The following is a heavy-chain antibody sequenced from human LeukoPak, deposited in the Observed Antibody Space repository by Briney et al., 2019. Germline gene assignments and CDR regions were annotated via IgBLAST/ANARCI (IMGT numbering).Heavy chain of an antibody. CDR1: GFTLSSYW. D-gene: IGHD3-22*01. V-gene: IGHV3-49*04. CDR3: TRDDYYDSSGYRFDY. CDR2: IRSKAYGGTT. Sequence: PGGSLRLSCAASGFTLSSYWMSWVRQAPGKGLEWVGFIRSKAYGGTTEYAASVKGRFTISRDDSKSIAYLQMNSLKTEDTAVYYCTRDDYYDSSGYRFDYWGQGTLVTVSS. J-gene: IGHJ4*02.